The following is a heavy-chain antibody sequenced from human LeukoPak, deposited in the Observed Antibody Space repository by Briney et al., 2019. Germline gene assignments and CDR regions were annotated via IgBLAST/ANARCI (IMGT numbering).Heavy chain of an antibody. J-gene: IGHJ4*01. V-gene: IGHV3-7*03. CDR3: ARRGGILNGYYDY. CDR1: GFTFSTIW. Sequence: GGSLRLSCAASGFTFSTIWMSWVRQAPGKGLEWVANIKTDGSGKYQEDSVKGRFTISRAKANNSLYLQMNSPRAEDTALYYCARRGGILNGYYDYSG. CDR2: IKTDGSGK. D-gene: IGHD3-9*01.